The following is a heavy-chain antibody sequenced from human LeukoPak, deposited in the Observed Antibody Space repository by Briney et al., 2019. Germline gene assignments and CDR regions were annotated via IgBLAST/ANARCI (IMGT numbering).Heavy chain of an antibody. Sequence: SETLSLTCTVSGGSINGGNYYWTWLRQPAGKGLEWIGRISPSGSTNHNPSLTSRVTISVDTSKNQFSLKLSSVTAADTAVYYCARERLYGAAAAYNWFDPWGQGTLVTVSS. D-gene: IGHD6-13*01. V-gene: IGHV4-61*02. CDR2: ISPSGST. J-gene: IGHJ5*02. CDR3: ARERLYGAAAAYNWFDP. CDR1: GGSINGGNYY.